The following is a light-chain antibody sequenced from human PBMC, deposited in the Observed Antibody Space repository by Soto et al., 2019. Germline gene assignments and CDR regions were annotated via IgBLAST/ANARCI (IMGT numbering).Light chain of an antibody. V-gene: IGKV3-15*01. CDR1: QSVSSN. CDR3: QQYNNWPTWT. J-gene: IGKJ1*01. CDR2: GES. Sequence: EIVMTQSPATLSVSPGEKATLSCSASQSVSSNLAWSQQKPGQAPRLRIYGESTRATGIPARFSGSGSGTEVTRTISSLQSEDFAVDYCQQYNNWPTWTFGQGTKGEIK.